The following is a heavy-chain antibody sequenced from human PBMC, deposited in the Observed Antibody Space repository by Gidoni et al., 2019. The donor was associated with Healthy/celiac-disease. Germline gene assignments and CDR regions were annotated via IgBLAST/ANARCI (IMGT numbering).Heavy chain of an antibody. V-gene: IGHV4-30-4*07. J-gene: IGHJ4*02. CDR2: IYYSGST. Sequence: QVQLQESGPGLVKPSQTLYLTCAVSGGSISSGGYSWGWIRQPPGKGLEWIGYIYYSGSTYYNPSLKSRVTISVDTSKNQFSLKLSSVTAADTAVYYCARGGMTTPLGRIDYWGQGTLVTVSS. CDR1: GGSISSGGYS. CDR3: ARGGMTTPLGRIDY.